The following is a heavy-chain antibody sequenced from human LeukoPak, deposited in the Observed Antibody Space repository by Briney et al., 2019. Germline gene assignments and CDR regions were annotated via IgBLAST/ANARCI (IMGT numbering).Heavy chain of an antibody. CDR3: ARDRDSGYDLDY. CDR2: INPNSGGT. V-gene: IGHV1-2*06. Sequence: ASVKVSCRASGYTFSTYGITWVRQAPGQGLEWMGRINPNSGGTNYAQKFQGRVTMTRDTSISTAYMELSRLRSEDTAVYYCARDRDSGYDLDYWGQGTLVTVSS. CDR1: GYTFSTYG. J-gene: IGHJ4*02. D-gene: IGHD5-12*01.